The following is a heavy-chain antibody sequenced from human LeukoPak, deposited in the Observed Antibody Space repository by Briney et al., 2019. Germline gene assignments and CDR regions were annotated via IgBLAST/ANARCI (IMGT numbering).Heavy chain of an antibody. V-gene: IGHV3-7*03. D-gene: IGHD3-22*01. CDR3: ARRAGDYSHPYDY. Sequence: GGSLRLSCAASGFTFSSYWMSWVRQAPGKGLEWVANIKQDGSEKYYVDSVKGRFTISRDNSKNTLYLQMNTLRAEDTAVYYCARRAGDYSHPYDYWGQGTLVTVSS. CDR2: IKQDGSEK. J-gene: IGHJ4*02. CDR1: GFTFSSYW.